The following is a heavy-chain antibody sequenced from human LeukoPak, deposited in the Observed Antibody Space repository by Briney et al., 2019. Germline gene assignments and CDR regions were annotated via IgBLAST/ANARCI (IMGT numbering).Heavy chain of an antibody. CDR2: INAGSGGT. D-gene: IGHD6-13*01. J-gene: IGHJ4*02. CDR3: ARGGMSANPNPFYFDY. CDR1: GNTFTDYF. V-gene: IGHV1-2*02. Sequence: ASVKVSCKASGNTFTDYFIHWVRQAPGQELEWMGWINAGSGGTYSLKKFQGRVTMARGTSITTAYMDLSSLRSDDTAVYFCARGGMSANPNPFYFDYWGLGTLVTVSS.